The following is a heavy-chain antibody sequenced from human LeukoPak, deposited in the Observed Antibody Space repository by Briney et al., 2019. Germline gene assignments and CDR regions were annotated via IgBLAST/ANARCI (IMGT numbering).Heavy chain of an antibody. Sequence: SETLSLTCSVSGDSPTSYYWSWIRQSPGKGLEWIGYIYYTGATEYNPSLKSRVTISIDTSKNCFSLKLISVTAADTAVYFCARVMGTDVIDDAFDIWGQGTMVTVSS. D-gene: IGHD2-21*01. V-gene: IGHV4-59*01. J-gene: IGHJ3*02. CDR1: GDSPTSYY. CDR3: ARVMGTDVIDDAFDI. CDR2: IYYTGAT.